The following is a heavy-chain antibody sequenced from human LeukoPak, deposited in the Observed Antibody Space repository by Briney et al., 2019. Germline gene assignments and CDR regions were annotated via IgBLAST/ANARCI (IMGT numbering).Heavy chain of an antibody. CDR2: IIPIFGTA. CDR3: ARGRGSGWYGAFDY. CDR1: GGTFSSYA. D-gene: IGHD6-19*01. Sequence: ASVKVSCKASGGTFSSYAISWVRQAPGHGLEWMGGIIPIFGTANYAQKFQSRVTITTDESTSTAYMELSSLRSEDTAVYYCARGRGSGWYGAFDYWGQGTLVTVSS. V-gene: IGHV1-69*05. J-gene: IGHJ4*02.